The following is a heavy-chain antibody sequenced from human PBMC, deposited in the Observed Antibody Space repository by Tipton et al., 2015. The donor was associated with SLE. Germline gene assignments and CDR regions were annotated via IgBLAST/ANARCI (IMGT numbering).Heavy chain of an antibody. CDR2: IYTSGST. CDR1: GGSISSGSYY. J-gene: IGHJ2*01. Sequence: TLSLTCTVSGGSISSGSYYWSWIRQPAGKGLEWIGHIYTSGSTNYNPSLKSRVTISVDTSKNQFSLKLSSVTAADTAVYYCARGWYFDLWGRGTLVTVSS. CDR3: ARGWYFDL. V-gene: IGHV4-61*09.